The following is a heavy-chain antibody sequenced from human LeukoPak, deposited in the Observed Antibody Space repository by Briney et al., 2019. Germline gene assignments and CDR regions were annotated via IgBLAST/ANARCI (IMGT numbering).Heavy chain of an antibody. CDR1: GGSISSSSYY. D-gene: IGHD3-3*01. CDR2: IYYSGST. J-gene: IGHJ4*02. V-gene: IGHV4-39*07. Sequence: SETLSLTCTVSGGSISSSSYYWGWIRQPPGKGLEWIGSIYYSGSTYYNPSLKSRGTISVDTSKNQFSLKLSSVTAAETAVYYCVRSDDFWSGYYGYWGQGTLVTVSS. CDR3: VRSDDFWSGYYGY.